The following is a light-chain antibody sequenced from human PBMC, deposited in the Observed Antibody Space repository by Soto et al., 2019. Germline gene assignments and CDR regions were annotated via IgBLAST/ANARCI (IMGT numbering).Light chain of an antibody. CDR2: DDN. Sequence: QSVLTQPPSVSAAPGQKVTISCSGSSSNIGGNSVSWYQQLPGTAPKLLIYDDNKRPSGIPDRFSGYKCGNTASLTISGLQPEDEAEYYCSSYTSSGTHYYVFEIVSKVT. CDR1: SSNIGGNS. CDR3: SSYTSSGTHYYV. V-gene: IGLV1-51*01. J-gene: IGLJ1*01.